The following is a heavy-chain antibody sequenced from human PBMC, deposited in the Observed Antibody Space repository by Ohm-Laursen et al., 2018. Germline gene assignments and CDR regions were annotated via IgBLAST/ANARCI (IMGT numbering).Heavy chain of an antibody. CDR3: ARSGYRGPYYFDY. V-gene: IGHV3-48*03. CDR2: INSGGSTI. Sequence: SLRLSCAASGFTFSSSEMNWVRQAPGKGLEWISYINSGGSTIYYADSVKGRFTFSRDDAKNSLYLQMNSLRAEDTAVYYCARSGYRGPYYFDYWGQGTLVTVSS. D-gene: IGHD5-12*01. J-gene: IGHJ4*02. CDR1: GFTFSSSE.